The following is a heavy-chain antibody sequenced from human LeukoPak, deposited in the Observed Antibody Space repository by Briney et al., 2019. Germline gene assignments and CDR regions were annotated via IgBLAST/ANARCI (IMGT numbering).Heavy chain of an antibody. D-gene: IGHD1-14*01. V-gene: IGHV3-7*04. CDR1: GFTFSSYW. CDR3: ARARIDY. J-gene: IGHJ4*02. Sequence: GGSLRLSCVGSGFTFSSYWMTRVRQAPGKGLEWVANIKDDGSEKYSVDSVKGRFTISRDNAKNLLYLQMSSLRAEDTAVYYCARARIDYWDQGTLVTVSS. CDR2: IKDDGSEK.